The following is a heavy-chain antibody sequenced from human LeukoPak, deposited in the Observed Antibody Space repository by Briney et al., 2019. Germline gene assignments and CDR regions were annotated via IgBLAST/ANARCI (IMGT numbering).Heavy chain of an antibody. J-gene: IGHJ5*01. CDR3: ATDSSLSPDS. V-gene: IGHV3-33*01. D-gene: IGHD2-2*01. CDR2: IWYDGSNK. CDR1: GFTFTNYG. Sequence: GGSLRLSCAASGFTFTNYGMHWVRQVPGKGLEWVAVIWYDGSNKYYADSVKGRFTISRDNSKNTLYLQMNSLRAEDTAVYYCATDSSLSPDSWGQGTLVTVSS.